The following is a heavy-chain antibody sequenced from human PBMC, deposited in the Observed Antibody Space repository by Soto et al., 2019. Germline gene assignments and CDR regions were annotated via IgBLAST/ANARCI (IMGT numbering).Heavy chain of an antibody. CDR3: ARSPYSVSYLAYFDY. J-gene: IGHJ4*02. Sequence: QVQLVESGGGVVQPGRSPRLSCAASGFTFSSYGMHWVRQAPGKGLEWVAVISYDGSNKHYADSVKGRFTISRDNPKNTLYLQMNSLRAEDTAVYYCARSPYSVSYLAYFDYWGQGTLVTVTS. V-gene: IGHV3-30*03. CDR2: ISYDGSNK. CDR1: GFTFSSYG. D-gene: IGHD1-26*01.